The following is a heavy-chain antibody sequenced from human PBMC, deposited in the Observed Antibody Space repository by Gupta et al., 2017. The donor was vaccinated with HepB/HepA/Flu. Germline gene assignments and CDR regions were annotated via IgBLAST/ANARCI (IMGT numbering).Heavy chain of an antibody. CDR3: ARRGTNWYFDY. V-gene: IGHV5-51*01. Sequence: EVQLVQSGAAVKKHGESLTISCTVSEYIFSSYWIGWVRQMPGKGLEWMGIIYPGDSDTRYSPSFQGQVSISADKSINTAYLQWSSLKASDTAMYYCARRGTNWYFDYWGQGTLGTVSS. J-gene: IGHJ4*02. D-gene: IGHD2-8*01. CDR2: IYPGDSDT. CDR1: EYIFSSYW.